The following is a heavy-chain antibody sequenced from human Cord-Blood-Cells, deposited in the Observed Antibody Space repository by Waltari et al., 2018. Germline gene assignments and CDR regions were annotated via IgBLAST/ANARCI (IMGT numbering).Heavy chain of an antibody. CDR3: ARGTLYSSSWYNWFDP. CDR1: GFTFSSYS. J-gene: IGHJ5*02. V-gene: IGHV3-48*02. D-gene: IGHD6-13*01. CDR2: ISSSSSTI. Sequence: EVQLVESGGGLVQPGGSLRLPCAASGFTFSSYSMKCVRPAPGKGLEWVSYISSSSSTIYYADSVKGRFTISRDNAKNSLYLQMNSLRDEDTAVYYCARGTLYSSSWYNWFDPWGQGTLVTVSS.